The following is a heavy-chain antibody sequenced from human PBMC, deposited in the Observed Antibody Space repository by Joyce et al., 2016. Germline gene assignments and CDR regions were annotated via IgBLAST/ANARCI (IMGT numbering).Heavy chain of an antibody. CDR3: AKARTVVVAYTLRDGFDV. J-gene: IGHJ3*01. D-gene: IGHD2-15*01. CDR1: QTLSNIYV. V-gene: IGHV3-23*04. Sequence: EMQLEDSGGALVHPGGSLRLSCKVSQTLSNIYVMAWVRQAPGKGVEGVSGIGASGSGRYYADSVKGRFAISRDNSKNMMYLQMSSLRTEDTAIYYCAKARTVVVAYTLRDGFDVWGQGTMVTVSS. CDR2: IGASGSGR.